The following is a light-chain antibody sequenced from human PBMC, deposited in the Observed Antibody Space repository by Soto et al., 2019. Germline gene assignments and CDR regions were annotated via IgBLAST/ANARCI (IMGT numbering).Light chain of an antibody. CDR2: DAS. V-gene: IGKV1-5*01. CDR1: QSISSW. J-gene: IGKJ2*01. Sequence: DIQMTQSPSTLSASVGDRVTITCRAGQSISSWLAWYQQQPGKAPKLLIYDASTLESGVPSRFSGSGSGTEFTLTISSLQPDDFATYYCQQYNNYPYTFGQGTKLEIK. CDR3: QQYNNYPYT.